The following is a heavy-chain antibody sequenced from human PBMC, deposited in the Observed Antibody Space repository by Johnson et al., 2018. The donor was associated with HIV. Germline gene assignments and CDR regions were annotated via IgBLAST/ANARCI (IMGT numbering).Heavy chain of an antibody. CDR2: ISGSGGST. CDR3: AREFLYGAYQDAFDI. V-gene: IGHV3-66*02. CDR1: GFTVSNKY. J-gene: IGHJ3*02. Sequence: MLLVESGGGLVQPGGSLRLSCAASGFTVSNKYMSWVRQAPGKGPEWVSVISGSGGSTYDADSVKGRFTISRDNSKNTLSLQMNSLRAEDTAVYYCAREFLYGAYQDAFDIWGQGTMVTVSS. D-gene: IGHD4-17*01.